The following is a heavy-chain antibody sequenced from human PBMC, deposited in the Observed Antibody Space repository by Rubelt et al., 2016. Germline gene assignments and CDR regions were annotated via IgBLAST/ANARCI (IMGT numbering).Heavy chain of an antibody. CDR3: ASYGAAAGLFDY. CDR2: IYYSGST. D-gene: IGHD6-13*01. CDR1: GGSISSSSYY. J-gene: IGHJ4*02. Sequence: QLQLQESGPGLVKPSETLSLTCTVSGGSISSSSYYWGWIRQPPGKGLEWIGSIYYSGSTYYNPSLKSGVTISVDTSKNQFSLKLSSVTAADTAVYYCASYGAAAGLFDYWGQGTLVTVSS. V-gene: IGHV4-39*01.